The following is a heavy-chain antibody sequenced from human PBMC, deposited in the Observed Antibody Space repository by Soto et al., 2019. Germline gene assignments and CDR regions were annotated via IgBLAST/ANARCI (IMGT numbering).Heavy chain of an antibody. V-gene: IGHV1-24*01. Sequence: GASVKVSCKVSGYTLTELSMHWVRQAPGKGLEWMGGFDPEDGETIYAQKFQGRVTMTEDTSTDTAYMELSSLRSEDTAVYYCATDPLKGFWSGSSNYYGMDVWGQGTTVTVSS. CDR3: ATDPLKGFWSGSSNYYGMDV. D-gene: IGHD3-3*01. J-gene: IGHJ6*02. CDR1: GYTLTELS. CDR2: FDPEDGET.